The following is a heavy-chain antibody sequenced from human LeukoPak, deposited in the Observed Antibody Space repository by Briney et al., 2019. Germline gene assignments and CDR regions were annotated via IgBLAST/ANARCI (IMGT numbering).Heavy chain of an antibody. CDR2: IYYSGST. V-gene: IGHV4-59*08. D-gene: IGHD5-24*01. Sequence: SETLSLTCTVSGGSISSYYWSWIRQPPGKGLEWIGYIYYSGSTYYNPSLKSRVTISVDTSKNQFSLKLSSVTAADTAVYYCARGDWSVEMATIGAYFDYWGQGTLVTVSS. CDR3: ARGDWSVEMATIGAYFDY. CDR1: GGSISSYY. J-gene: IGHJ4*02.